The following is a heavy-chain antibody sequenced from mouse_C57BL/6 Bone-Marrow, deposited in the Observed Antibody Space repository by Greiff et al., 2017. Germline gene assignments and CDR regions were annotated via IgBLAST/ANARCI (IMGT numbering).Heavy chain of an antibody. CDR2: INPNNGGT. D-gene: IGHD1-1*01. CDR3: ARRGGRLRKRYAMDY. CDR1: GYTFTDYN. Sequence: EVQLQQSGPELVKPGASVKMSCKASGYTFTDYNMHWVKQSHGKSLEWIGYINPNNGGTSYNQKFKGKATLTVNKSSSTAYMELRSLTSEDSAVYYCARRGGRLRKRYAMDYWGQGTSVTVSA. J-gene: IGHJ4*01. V-gene: IGHV1-22*01.